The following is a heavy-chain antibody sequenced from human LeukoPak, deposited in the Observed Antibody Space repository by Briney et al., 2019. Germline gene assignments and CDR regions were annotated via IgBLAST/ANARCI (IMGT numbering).Heavy chain of an antibody. D-gene: IGHD5-18*01. V-gene: IGHV4-30-4*08. CDR3: AREVRTAMVIDY. CDR2: IYYSGST. J-gene: IGHJ4*02. Sequence: LRLSCAASGFTFSSYAMSWIRQPPGKGLEWIGYIYYSGSTYYNPSLKSRVTISVDTSKNQFSLKLSSVTAADTAVYYCAREVRTAMVIDYWGQGTLVTVSS. CDR1: GFTFSSYA.